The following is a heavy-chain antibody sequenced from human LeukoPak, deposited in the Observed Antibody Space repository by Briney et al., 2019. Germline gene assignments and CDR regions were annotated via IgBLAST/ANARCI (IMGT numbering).Heavy chain of an antibody. Sequence: GGSLRLSCAASGFTFDDYGMSWVRQAPGKGLEWVSGINWNGGSTGYADSVKGRFTISRDNAKNSLYLQMNSLRAEDTALYYCARDSGFRSGLHYFDYWGQGTLVTVSS. V-gene: IGHV3-20*04. D-gene: IGHD3-10*01. CDR2: INWNGGST. CDR3: ARDSGFRSGLHYFDY. CDR1: GFTFDDYG. J-gene: IGHJ4*02.